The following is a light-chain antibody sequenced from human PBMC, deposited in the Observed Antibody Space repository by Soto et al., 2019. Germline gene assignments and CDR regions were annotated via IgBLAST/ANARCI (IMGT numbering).Light chain of an antibody. CDR2: GAS. CDR1: QGIGND. Sequence: AIQMTQSPSSLSASVGDRVTITCRASQGIGNDLGWYQQKPGKAPKLLIYGASSLQSGVPSRFSGSGSGTDFTLTISSLQPEDFATYYCLQDYNYPFTFGGGTKVEIK. J-gene: IGKJ4*01. V-gene: IGKV1-6*01. CDR3: LQDYNYPFT.